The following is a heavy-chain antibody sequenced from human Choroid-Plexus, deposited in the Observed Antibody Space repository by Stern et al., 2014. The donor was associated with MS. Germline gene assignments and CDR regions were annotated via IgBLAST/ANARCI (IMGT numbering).Heavy chain of an antibody. V-gene: IGHV3-30*18. CDR3: AKDRQYLTYFFDH. CDR2: VSYDGSNK. D-gene: IGHD2/OR15-2a*01. Sequence: VHLVESGGGVVQPGRPLRLSCVASGFTFGSCAMHWVRQAQGKGLEWGEGVSYDGSNKYYADSVKGRFTISRDNSQNTLYMQMSSLRPEDTAVYYCAKDRQYLTYFFDHWGQGSLVTVSS. J-gene: IGHJ5*02. CDR1: GFTFGSCA.